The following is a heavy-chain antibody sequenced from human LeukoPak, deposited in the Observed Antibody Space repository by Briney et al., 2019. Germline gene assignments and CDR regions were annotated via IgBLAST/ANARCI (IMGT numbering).Heavy chain of an antibody. CDR1: GYTFTSYG. V-gene: IGHV1-18*01. D-gene: IGHD3-22*01. CDR3: ARVGRYYYDSSGYVDY. Sequence: GASVEVSCKASGYTFTSYGISWVRQAPGQGLEWMGWISAYNGNTNYAQKLQGRVTMTTDTSTSTAYMELRSLRSDDTAVYYCARVGRYYYDSSGYVDYWGQGTLVTVSS. J-gene: IGHJ4*02. CDR2: ISAYNGNT.